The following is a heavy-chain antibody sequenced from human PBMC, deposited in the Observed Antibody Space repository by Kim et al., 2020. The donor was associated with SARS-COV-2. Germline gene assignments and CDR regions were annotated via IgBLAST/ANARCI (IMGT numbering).Heavy chain of an antibody. Sequence: ASVKVSCKASGYTFTNYGISWVRQAPGQGLEWMGWISTYPGNTNYSQKFQGRVTMTTDTSTTTAYMELRTLRSDDTALYYCARDRQRGYWGQGTLVTVSS. CDR1: GYTFTNYG. J-gene: IGHJ4*02. V-gene: IGHV1-18*01. CDR3: ARDRQRGY. D-gene: IGHD6-25*01. CDR2: ISTYPGNT.